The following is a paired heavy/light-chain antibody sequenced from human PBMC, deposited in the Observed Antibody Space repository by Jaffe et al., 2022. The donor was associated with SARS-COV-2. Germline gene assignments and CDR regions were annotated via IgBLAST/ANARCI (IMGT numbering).Heavy chain of an antibody. CDR2: ISGGGATT. J-gene: IGHJ3*02. CDR1: GFTFSSYA. Sequence: EVQLLESGGGWVQTGGSLRLSCAASGFTFSSYAMSWVRQAPGKGLEWVSVISGGGATTYYADSVKGRFTISRDNSKNTLYLQMNSLRAEDTALYYCAKDVLIDPKRAFDIWGQGTMLSVSS. CDR3: AKDVLIDPKRAFDI. V-gene: IGHV3-23*01. D-gene: IGHD2-8*01.
Light chain of an antibody. CDR3: FSYINSNNRV. CDR1: ISDVGGYNY. CDR2: EVS. J-gene: IGLJ3*02. V-gene: IGLV2-14*01. Sequence: QSALTQPASVSGSPGQSITISCTGTISDVGGYNYVSWYQQHPGKAPKLMIYEVSNRPSGVSDRFSGSKSGHTASLTISGLQLEDEADYYCFSYINSNNRVFGGGTRLTVL.